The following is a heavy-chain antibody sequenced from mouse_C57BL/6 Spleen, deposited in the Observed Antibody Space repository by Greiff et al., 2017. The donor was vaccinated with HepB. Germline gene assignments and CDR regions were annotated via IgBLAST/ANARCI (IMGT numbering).Heavy chain of an antibody. D-gene: IGHD2-12*01. CDR1: GYTFTSYW. V-gene: IGHV1-53*01. Sequence: LVESGTELVKPGASVKLSCKASGYTFTSYWMHWVKQRPGQGLEWIGNINPSNGGTNYNEKFKSKATLTVDKSSSTAYMQLSSLTSEDSAVYYCARSPLRRGWYFDVWGTGTTVTVSS. CDR2: INPSNGGT. J-gene: IGHJ1*03. CDR3: ARSPLRRGWYFDV.